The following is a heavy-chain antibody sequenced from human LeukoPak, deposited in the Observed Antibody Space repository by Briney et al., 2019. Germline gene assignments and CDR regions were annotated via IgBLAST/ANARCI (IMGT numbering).Heavy chain of an antibody. CDR1: GFTFSSYG. CDR2: IWSDGSNK. J-gene: IGHJ2*01. D-gene: IGHD6-6*01. V-gene: IGHV3-33*08. Sequence: PGGSLRLSCSASGFTFSSYGMHWVRQTPGTGLEWVAVIWSDGSNKYYADSVKGRFTISRDNSKNTLYLQMNSLRAEDTAVYYCARDGAARLGYWYFDLWGRGTLVTVSS. CDR3: ARDGAARLGYWYFDL.